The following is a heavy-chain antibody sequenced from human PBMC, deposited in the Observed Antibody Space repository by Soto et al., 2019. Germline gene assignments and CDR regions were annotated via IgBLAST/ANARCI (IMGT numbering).Heavy chain of an antibody. D-gene: IGHD6-13*01. Sequence: PGGSLRLSCAASGFTFSSYSMNWVRQAPGKGLEWVSYISSSSSTIYYADSVKGRFTISRDNAKNSLYLQMNSLRAEDTAVYYCARDSSSRTTDAFDIWGQGTMVTVSS. J-gene: IGHJ3*02. CDR3: ARDSSSRTTDAFDI. CDR2: ISSSSSTI. V-gene: IGHV3-48*01. CDR1: GFTFSSYS.